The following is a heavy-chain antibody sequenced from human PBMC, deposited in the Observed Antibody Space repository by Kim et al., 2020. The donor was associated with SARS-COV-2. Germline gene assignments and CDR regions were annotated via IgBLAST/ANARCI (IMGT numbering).Heavy chain of an antibody. V-gene: IGHV1-69*13. Sequence: SVKVSCKASGGTFSSYAISWVRQAPGQGLEWMGGIIPIFGTANYAQKFQGRVTITADESTSTAYMELSSLRSEDTAVYYCARGGIAVAGIDYYYGMDVWGQGTTVTVSS. CDR3: ARGGIAVAGIDYYYGMDV. D-gene: IGHD6-19*01. CDR2: IIPIFGTA. CDR1: GGTFSSYA. J-gene: IGHJ6*02.